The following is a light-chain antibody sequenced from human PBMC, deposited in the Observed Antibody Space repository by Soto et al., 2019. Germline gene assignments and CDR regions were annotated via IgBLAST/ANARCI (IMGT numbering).Light chain of an antibody. CDR1: TSTVGKHF. J-gene: IGLJ3*02. V-gene: IGLV1-47*02. Sequence: QSVLTQLPSASGTPGQRVTISCSGSTSTVGKHFVYWYQHLPGTAPRLLMYNTDQRPSRVPDRFSGSKSGASASLAISGLRADDAGDYYCATWDDSLSGRVFGGGTK. CDR2: NTD. CDR3: ATWDDSLSGRV.